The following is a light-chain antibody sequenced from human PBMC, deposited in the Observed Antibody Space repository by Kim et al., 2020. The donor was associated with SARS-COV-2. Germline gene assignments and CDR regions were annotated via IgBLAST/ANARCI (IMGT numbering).Light chain of an antibody. CDR1: QSVSNY. J-gene: IGKJ2*03. Sequence: SASVGDRVTITCRASQSVSNYLNWYQQEPGKAPKLLIYAASSLQSGVSSRFSGRGSGTDFTLTIGSLQPEDFATYFCQQSYKTPFSFGQGTKLEI. CDR2: AAS. CDR3: QQSYKTPFS. V-gene: IGKV1-39*01.